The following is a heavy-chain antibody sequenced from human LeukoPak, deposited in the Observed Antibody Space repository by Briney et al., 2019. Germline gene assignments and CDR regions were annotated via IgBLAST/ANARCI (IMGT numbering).Heavy chain of an antibody. CDR1: GFTFGSSS. CDR2: INQDGSET. J-gene: IGHJ4*02. CDR3: ATRKCLGCQLFYLDY. Sequence: PGGSLRLSCAASGFTFGSSSMSWVRQTPGQGLQWVANINQDGSETYYVDSVKGRFTISRDNAKNTLYLQMDSLRADDSALYYCATRKCLGCQLFYLDYWGQGSLVTVSS. V-gene: IGHV3-7*01. D-gene: IGHD3-16*01.